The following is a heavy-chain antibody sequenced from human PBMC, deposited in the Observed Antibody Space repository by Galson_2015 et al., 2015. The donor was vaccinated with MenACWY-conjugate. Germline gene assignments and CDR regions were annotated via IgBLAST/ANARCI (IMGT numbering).Heavy chain of an antibody. J-gene: IGHJ4*02. CDR2: VANGGLST. V-gene: IGHV3-23*01. D-gene: IGHD3-22*01. CDR1: GFTFTTYA. Sequence: SLRLCGAASGFTFTTYAVFWFRQAPCQGLEWVSAVANGGLSTAYATSVGGRFTISHGNAKNILYRQRDSLRADDTAVYFCAKGERRHYDSSGFSEHWGQGSLVTVSS. CDR3: AKGERRHYDSSGFSEH.